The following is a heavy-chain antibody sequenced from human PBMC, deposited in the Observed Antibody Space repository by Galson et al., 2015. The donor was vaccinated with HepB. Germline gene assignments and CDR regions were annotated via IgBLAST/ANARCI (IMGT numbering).Heavy chain of an antibody. Sequence: SLRLSCAASGFTFSSYGMHWVRQAPGKGLEWVAVIWYDGSNKYYADSVKGRFTISRDNSKNTLYLQMNSLRAEDTAVYYCARDPPPQIYSSSWWRYFDYWGQGTLVTVSS. CDR3: ARDPPPQIYSSSWWRYFDY. CDR2: IWYDGSNK. J-gene: IGHJ4*02. V-gene: IGHV3-33*01. CDR1: GFTFSSYG. D-gene: IGHD6-13*01.